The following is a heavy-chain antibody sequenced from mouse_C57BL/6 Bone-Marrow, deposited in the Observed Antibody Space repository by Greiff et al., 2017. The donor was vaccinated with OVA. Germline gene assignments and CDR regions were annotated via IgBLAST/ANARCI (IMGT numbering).Heavy chain of an antibody. CDR2: IDPETGGT. J-gene: IGHJ1*03. D-gene: IGHD1-1*01. CDR1: GYTFTDYE. CDR3: TVCSFYYGSSYWYFDV. Sequence: VQLQQSGAELVRPGASVTLSCKASGYTFTDYEMHWVKQTPVPGLEWIGAIDPETGGTAYNQKFKGKAILTADKSSSTAYMELRSLTSEDSAVYYCTVCSFYYGSSYWYFDVWGTGTTVTVSS. V-gene: IGHV1-15*01.